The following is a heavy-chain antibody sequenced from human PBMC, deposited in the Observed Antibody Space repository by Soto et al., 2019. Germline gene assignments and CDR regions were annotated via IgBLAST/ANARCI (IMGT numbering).Heavy chain of an antibody. CDR3: ASQPFSSSWYFDS. D-gene: IGHD6-19*01. CDR2: ISGSGSTI. Sequence: QVQLVQSGGGLVKPGGSLRLSCAASGFTFNDYYITWIRQAPGKGLEWVSSISGSGSTIYYADSVKGRFSIARDNAKNSLYLQMNSLRAVVTTVYYCASQPFSSSWYFDSWGQGTLVTVPS. V-gene: IGHV3-11*01. J-gene: IGHJ4*02. CDR1: GFTFNDYY.